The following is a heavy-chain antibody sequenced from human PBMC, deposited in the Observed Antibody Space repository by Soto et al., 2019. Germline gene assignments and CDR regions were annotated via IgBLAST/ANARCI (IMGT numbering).Heavy chain of an antibody. Sequence: GGSLGLSCAASGFTFNSYAMRWVRQDPGKGLEWVSAISGSGDSTYYADSVKGRFTISRDNSKNTLYLQMNSLRAADTAVYYCARHEPTGSRKKYFHYWGQGTLVTVSS. J-gene: IGHJ1*01. V-gene: IGHV3-23*01. CDR2: ISGSGDST. CDR1: GFTFNSYA. CDR3: ARHEPTGSRKKYFHY. D-gene: IGHD1-26*01.